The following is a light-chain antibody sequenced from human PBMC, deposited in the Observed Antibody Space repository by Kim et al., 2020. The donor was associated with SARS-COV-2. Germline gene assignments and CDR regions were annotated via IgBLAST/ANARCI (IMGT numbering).Light chain of an antibody. J-gene: IGKJ2*03. CDR2: GAS. CDR3: QQYGSSPYS. V-gene: IGKV3-20*01. Sequence: WSPGEGATLACRASQTVSSSYLAWYQQKPGQAPRLLIYGASSRATGIPDRFSGSGCETDFTLTISRLEPEYFAVYYCQQYGSSPYSFGQGTKLEIK. CDR1: QTVSSSY.